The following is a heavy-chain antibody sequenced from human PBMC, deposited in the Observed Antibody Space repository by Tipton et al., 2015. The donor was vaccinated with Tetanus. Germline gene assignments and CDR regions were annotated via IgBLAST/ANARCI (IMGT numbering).Heavy chain of an antibody. Sequence: QLVQSGGGVVQPGRSLRLSCAASGFTFVQFGIHWVRQAPGKGLEWVAVAWYDEKNKFYADSVKGRFTISRDNAKNSLYLQMNSLRVDDTAVYYCARGMSFDPWGQGTLVTVSS. CDR3: ARGMSFDP. CDR1: GFTFVQFG. V-gene: IGHV3-33*01. CDR2: AWYDEKNK. J-gene: IGHJ5*02.